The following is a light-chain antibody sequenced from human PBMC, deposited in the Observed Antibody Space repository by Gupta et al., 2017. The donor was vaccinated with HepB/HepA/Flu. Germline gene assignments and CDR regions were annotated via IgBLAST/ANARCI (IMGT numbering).Light chain of an antibody. V-gene: IGKV3-20*01. CDR1: QSVGTY. CDR3: QQYGRSLF. CDR2: DAS. Sequence: EIVLTQSPGTLSLSPGERATLSCRASQSVGTYLAWYQQKPGQAPGLLIFDASTRITGIPDRFSGSGSGTDFTLTISRLEPEDFAVYYCQQYGRSLFFGPGTKLHIK. J-gene: IGKJ3*01.